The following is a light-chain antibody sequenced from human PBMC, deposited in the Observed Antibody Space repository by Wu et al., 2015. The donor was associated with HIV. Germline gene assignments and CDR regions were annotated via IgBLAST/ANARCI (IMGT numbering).Light chain of an antibody. V-gene: IGKV3-11*01. CDR3: QQRSIWPWT. Sequence: SPRGKKPPSPAGPVRVLVVSLALVPNQKPGQAPRLLIYGASNRATGIPARFSGSGSGTDFSLTISSLEPEDFAIYYCQQRSIWPWTFGQGTKVEIK. CDR2: GAS. J-gene: IGKJ1*01. CDR1: RVLVVS.